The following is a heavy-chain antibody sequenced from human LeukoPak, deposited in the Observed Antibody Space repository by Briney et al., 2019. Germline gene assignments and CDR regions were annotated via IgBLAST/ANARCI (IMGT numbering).Heavy chain of an antibody. D-gene: IGHD5-24*01. Sequence: ASVKVSCKASLYNFVMLGISGVRQAPGQGLEWMGWISAYKGNTNYAQKFEGRVTMTTDTSTSTAYMDLRSLTSDDTAVYYCARTLRGNNVDMATRFDLWGRGTLVTVSS. CDR1: LYNFVMLG. CDR3: ARTLRGNNVDMATRFDL. J-gene: IGHJ2*01. V-gene: IGHV1-18*01. CDR2: ISAYKGNT.